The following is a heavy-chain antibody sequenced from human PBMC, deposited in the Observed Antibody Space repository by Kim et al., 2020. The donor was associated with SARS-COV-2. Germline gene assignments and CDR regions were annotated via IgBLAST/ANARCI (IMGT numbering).Heavy chain of an antibody. V-gene: IGHV3-30*04. CDR3: AKPNYGDYNWFDP. CDR2: ISYDGSNK. D-gene: IGHD4-17*01. Sequence: GGSLRLSCAASGFTFSSYAMHRVRQAPGKGLEWVAVISYDGSNKYYADSVKGRFTISRDNSKNTLYLQMNSLRAEDTAVYYCAKPNYGDYNWFDPWGQGTLVTVSS. CDR1: GFTFSSYA. J-gene: IGHJ5*02.